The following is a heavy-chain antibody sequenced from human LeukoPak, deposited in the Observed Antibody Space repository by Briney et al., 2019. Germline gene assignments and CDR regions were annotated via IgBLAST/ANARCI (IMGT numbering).Heavy chain of an antibody. V-gene: IGHV4-59*12. D-gene: IGHD2-8*01. J-gene: IGHJ5*02. CDR3: ARSPGGVNNWFDP. Sequence: PSETLSLTCSVSGGSISSYYWGWIRQPPGKGLEWIGYIYYSGSTDYNPSLKSRVTILVDTSKNQFSLQLSSVTAADTAVYYCARSPGGVNNWFDPWGQGTLVTVSS. CDR1: GGSISSYY. CDR2: IYYSGST.